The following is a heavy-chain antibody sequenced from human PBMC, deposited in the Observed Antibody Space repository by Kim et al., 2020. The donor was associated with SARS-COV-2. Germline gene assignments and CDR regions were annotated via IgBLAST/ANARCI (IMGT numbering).Heavy chain of an antibody. CDR2: KQGGST. J-gene: IGHJ4*02. V-gene: IGHV4-34*01. D-gene: IGHD5-12*01. CDR3: ARGYSR. Sequence: KQGGSTNYTPYLKSRVTISVDTSKNQFSLKLSSVTAADTGVYYCARGYSRWGQGTLVTVSS.